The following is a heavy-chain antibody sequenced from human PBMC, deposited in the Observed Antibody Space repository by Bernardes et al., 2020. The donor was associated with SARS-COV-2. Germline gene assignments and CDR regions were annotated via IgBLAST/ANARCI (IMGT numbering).Heavy chain of an antibody. V-gene: IGHV2-70*01. CDR3: ARAATMVRGVIILRTYGMDV. CDR1: GFSLSTSGMC. CDR2: IDWDDDK. J-gene: IGHJ6*02. Sequence: SGPTLVKPTQTLTLTCTFSGFSLSTSGMCVSWIRQPPGKALEWLALIDWDDDKYYSTSLKTRLTISKDTSKNQVVLTMTNMDPVDTATYYCARAATMVRGVIILRTYGMDVWGQGTTVTVSS. D-gene: IGHD3-10*01.